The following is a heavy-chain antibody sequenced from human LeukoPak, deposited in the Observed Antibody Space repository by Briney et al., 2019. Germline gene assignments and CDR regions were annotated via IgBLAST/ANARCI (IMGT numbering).Heavy chain of an antibody. D-gene: IGHD3-9*01. J-gene: IGHJ4*02. CDR2: ISGSGGST. Sequence: HPGGSLRLSCAASGFPFSSYAMSWVRQAPGKGLEWVSAISGSGGSTFYADSVKGRFTISRDNSKNPLYLQMNSLRAEDTAVYYCAKLDVYDILTGYYKGIEYWGQGTLVTVSS. CDR3: AKLDVYDILTGYYKGIEY. V-gene: IGHV3-23*01. CDR1: GFPFSSYA.